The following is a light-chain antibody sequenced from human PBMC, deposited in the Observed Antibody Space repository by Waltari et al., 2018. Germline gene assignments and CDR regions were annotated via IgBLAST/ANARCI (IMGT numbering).Light chain of an antibody. CDR1: SSDVGGYNY. J-gene: IGLJ2*01. CDR3: CSYAGTTTYVV. Sequence: QSALTQPASVSGSPGQSITISCPGTSSDVGGYNYVSWYQQHPDKAPKLIIYDVSKRPLGISNRFSGSKSGNTASLTISGLQAEDEADYYCCSYAGTTTYVVFGGGTKLTVL. V-gene: IGLV2-23*02. CDR2: DVS.